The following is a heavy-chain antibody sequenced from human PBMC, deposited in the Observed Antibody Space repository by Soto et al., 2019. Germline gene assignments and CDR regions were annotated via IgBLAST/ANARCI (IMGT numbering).Heavy chain of an antibody. CDR1: GYTFASYG. Sequence: QVQLVQSGADVKMPGASVKVSCKASGYTFASYGISWVRQAPGQGLEWMGWISTYNGNTNYAQKLQGRVTMTTDTSTSTASMELRSLRSDDTAVYYCARDDPRYEYNDAFDIGGQGTMVTVSS. CDR2: ISTYNGNT. J-gene: IGHJ3*02. D-gene: IGHD1-20*01. CDR3: ARDDPRYEYNDAFDI. V-gene: IGHV1-18*01.